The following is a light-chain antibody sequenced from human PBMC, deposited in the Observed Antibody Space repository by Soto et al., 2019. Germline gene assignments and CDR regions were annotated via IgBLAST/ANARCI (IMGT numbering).Light chain of an antibody. Sequence: DIVLTQSTDTLSWARLDIANVSCVATQSVRSERLAWYQQKRGQPPSLLIFDASSRASSTPERFSGSGSGTDFTLTISRLEPADFAVYYCQEYDGAPPINCGIGPRRAIK. CDR1: QSVRSER. J-gene: IGKJ5*01. CDR2: DAS. CDR3: QEYDGAPPIN. V-gene: IGKV3-20*01.